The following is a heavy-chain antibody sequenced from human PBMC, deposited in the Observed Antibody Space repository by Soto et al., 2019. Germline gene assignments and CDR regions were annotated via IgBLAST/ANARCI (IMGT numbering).Heavy chain of an antibody. CDR3: ARDRGNRIDGSGIDY. D-gene: IGHD3-10*01. Sequence: SETLSLTCTVSGGSISSYYWSWIRQPPGKGLEWIGYIYYSGSTNYNPSLKSRVTISVDTSKNHFSLKLSSVTAADTAVYYCARDRGNRIDGSGIDYWGQGTLVTVSS. CDR2: IYYSGST. V-gene: IGHV4-59*01. J-gene: IGHJ4*02. CDR1: GGSISSYY.